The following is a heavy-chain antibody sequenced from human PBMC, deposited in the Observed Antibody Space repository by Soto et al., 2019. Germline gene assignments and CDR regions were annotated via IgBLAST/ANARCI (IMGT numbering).Heavy chain of an antibody. CDR2: INGYNGNA. CDR3: ARMGDVPYYYYGMDV. CDR1: GYTFTTYG. J-gene: IGHJ6*02. Sequence: QVQLMQSGAEVKKPGASVTVSCKASGYTFTTYGVSWVRQAPGQGLEWLGWINGYNGNAKYAENLQGRVSMTTDTSTTTAYMERRSLRSDDTAVYYCARMGDVPYYYYGMDVWGQGTTVTVSS. V-gene: IGHV1-18*01. D-gene: IGHD3-16*01.